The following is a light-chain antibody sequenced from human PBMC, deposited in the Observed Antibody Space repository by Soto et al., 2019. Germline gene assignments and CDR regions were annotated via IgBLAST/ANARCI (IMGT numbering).Light chain of an antibody. V-gene: IGKV3-20*01. CDR1: QSVTSSY. J-gene: IGKJ1*01. Sequence: EIVLTQSPGTLSFSPGERATLSCRASQSVTSSYLAWWQQKPGQAPRLLIYGASSRATGIPDRFSGSGSGTDFTLTISRLEPEDFAVYFCQQYGSSPTTLGQGTKVDIK. CDR2: GAS. CDR3: QQYGSSPTT.